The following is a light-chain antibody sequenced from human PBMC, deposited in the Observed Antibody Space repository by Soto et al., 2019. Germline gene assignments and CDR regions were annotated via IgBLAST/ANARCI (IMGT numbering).Light chain of an antibody. CDR1: QSVSSNY. CDR2: GAS. Sequence: ETVLTQSPGTLSLSPGERATLSCRASQSVSSNYLAWYQRKPGQAPRLLIYGASSRAIDIPNRFSGSGPGTDLPRTITRLEPEDFAVYYCQQYGSSPPTFGQGTKVE. CDR3: QQYGSSPPT. V-gene: IGKV3-20*01. J-gene: IGKJ1*01.